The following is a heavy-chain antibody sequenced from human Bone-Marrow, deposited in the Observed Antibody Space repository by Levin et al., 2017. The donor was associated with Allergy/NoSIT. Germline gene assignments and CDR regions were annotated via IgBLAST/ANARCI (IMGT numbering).Heavy chain of an antibody. CDR1: GGSISSYY. D-gene: IGHD2-2*01. J-gene: IGHJ5*02. CDR2: IYYSGST. Sequence: SQTLSLTCTVSGGSISSYYWSWIRQPPGKGLEWIGYIYYSGSTNYNPSLKSRVTISVDTSKNQFSLKLSSVTAADTAVYYCARCRAGPATVLWFDPWGQGTLVTVSS. V-gene: IGHV4-59*01. CDR3: ARCRAGPATVLWFDP.